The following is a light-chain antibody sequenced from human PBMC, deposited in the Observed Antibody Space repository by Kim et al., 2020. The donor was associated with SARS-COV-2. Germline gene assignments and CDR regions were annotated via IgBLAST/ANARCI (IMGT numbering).Light chain of an antibody. CDR3: STWDSSLSARV. V-gene: IGLV10-54*01. J-gene: IGLJ3*02. CDR1: SNNVGNQG. Sequence: QAGLTQPPSVSKGLGQTATLTCTGNSNNVGNQGAVWLQHHQGHPPKLLSYRNNNRPSGISERLSASRSGNTASLTITGLQPEDEADYYCSTWDSSLSARVFGGGTKVTVL. CDR2: RNN.